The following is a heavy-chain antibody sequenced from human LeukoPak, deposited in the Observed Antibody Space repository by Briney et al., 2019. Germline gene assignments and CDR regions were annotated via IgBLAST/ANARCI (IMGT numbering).Heavy chain of an antibody. D-gene: IGHD3-16*01. CDR2: IYYSGST. Sequence: PSQSLSLTCTVAVSSISSGGDYWSWIRQHPGKGLDLTGYIYYSGSTYYNPSLKSRVTISVDTSKNQFSLKLSPVTAADTAVYYCARGGGHYYYYGMDVWGQRTTVTVSS. CDR3: ARGGGHYYYYGMDV. CDR1: VSSISSGGDY. V-gene: IGHV4-31*03. J-gene: IGHJ6*02.